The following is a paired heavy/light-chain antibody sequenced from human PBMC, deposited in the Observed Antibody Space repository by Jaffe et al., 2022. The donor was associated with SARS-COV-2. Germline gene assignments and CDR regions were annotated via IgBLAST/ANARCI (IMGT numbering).Light chain of an antibody. Sequence: QSVLTQSPSASGTPGQRVTISCSGSSSNIGSNYVYWYQQLPGTAPKLLIYRNDQRPSGVPDRFSASKSGTSASLAISGLRSEDEADYYCAAWDDSLSAWVFGGGTKLTVL. V-gene: IGLV1-47*01. CDR1: SSNIGSNY. CDR3: AAWDDSLSAWV. J-gene: IGLJ3*02. CDR2: RND.
Heavy chain of an antibody. J-gene: IGHJ6*02. Sequence: QVQLVQSGAEVKKPGASVKVSCKASGFTFSDYFIYWVRQAPGQGLEWMGIINPSGGGTSYAQKFQGRVTMTRDTSTSTIYMELSSLRSEDTAVYYCTRDKRFRVDGYNYDYYYYGMDVWGQGTTVTVSS. CDR3: TRDKRFRVDGYNYDYYYYGMDV. V-gene: IGHV1-46*01. CDR2: INPSGGGT. CDR1: GFTFSDYF. D-gene: IGHD5-12*01.